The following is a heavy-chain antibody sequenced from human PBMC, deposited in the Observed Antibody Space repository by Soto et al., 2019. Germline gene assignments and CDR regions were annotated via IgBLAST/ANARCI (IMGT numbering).Heavy chain of an antibody. Sequence: SETLSLTCTVSGGSISSYYWSWIRQPPGKGLKWIGYIYYSGSTKYNPSLKSRVSISVDTSKNQFSLKLSSVTAADTAVYFCARRYGYGTFDIWGQGTMVTVSS. CDR3: ARRYGYGTFDI. CDR1: GGSISSYY. V-gene: IGHV4-59*01. D-gene: IGHD5-18*01. J-gene: IGHJ3*02. CDR2: IYYSGST.